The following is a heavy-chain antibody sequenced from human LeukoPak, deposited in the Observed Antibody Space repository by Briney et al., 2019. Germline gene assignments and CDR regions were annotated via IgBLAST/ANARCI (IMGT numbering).Heavy chain of an antibody. Sequence: SETLSLTCTVSGGSISSSSYYWGWIRQPPGKGLEWIVSIYYSGRTYYNPSLKSRVTISVDTSKNQFSLKLSSVTAADTAVYYCARYVWGSYPTFEDYWGQGTLVTVSS. CDR1: GGSISSSSYY. CDR3: ARYVWGSYPTFEDY. V-gene: IGHV4-39*01. CDR2: IYYSGRT. D-gene: IGHD3-16*02. J-gene: IGHJ4*02.